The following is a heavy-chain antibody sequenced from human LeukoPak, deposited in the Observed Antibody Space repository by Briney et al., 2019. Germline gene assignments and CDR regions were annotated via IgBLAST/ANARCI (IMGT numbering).Heavy chain of an antibody. Sequence: SETLSLTCGVYGGSLSGYYWNWIRQPPGKGLEWIGEINHSGNTNYNPSLKSRVTISVDTSKNQFSLKLSSVTAADTAIYYCARGSAKVRGAKYLNYWGQGTLVTVSS. D-gene: IGHD3-10*01. J-gene: IGHJ4*02. CDR1: GGSLSGYY. V-gene: IGHV4-34*01. CDR3: ARGSAKVRGAKYLNY. CDR2: INHSGNT.